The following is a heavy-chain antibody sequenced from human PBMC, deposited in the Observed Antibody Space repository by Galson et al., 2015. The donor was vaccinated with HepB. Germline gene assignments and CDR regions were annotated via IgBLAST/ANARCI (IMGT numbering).Heavy chain of an antibody. CDR2: ISSSISYI. CDR3: ATLTFGGVIVIRGDY. Sequence: SLRLSCAASGVTFSSYSMNWVRQAPGKGLEWVSSISSSISYIYYADSVKGRFTISRDNAKNSMYLQMNSLRAEDTAVYYCATLTFGGVIVIRGDYWGQGTMVTVPS. V-gene: IGHV3-21*01. D-gene: IGHD3-16*02. J-gene: IGHJ4*02. CDR1: GVTFSSYS.